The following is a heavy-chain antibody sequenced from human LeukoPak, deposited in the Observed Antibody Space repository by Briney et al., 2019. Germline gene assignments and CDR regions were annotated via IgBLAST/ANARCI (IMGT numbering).Heavy chain of an antibody. J-gene: IGHJ3*02. CDR2: FIPIFGPA. Sequence: SVKVSCKASGGTFGNYAVSWVRQAPGQGLEWMGGFIPIFGPANYAQKFQGRVTITADESTSTAYMELSSLRSEDTAVYYCARGMGYSYGDDAFDIWGQGTMVTVSS. V-gene: IGHV1-69*13. D-gene: IGHD5-18*01. CDR3: ARGMGYSYGDDAFDI. CDR1: GGTFGNYA.